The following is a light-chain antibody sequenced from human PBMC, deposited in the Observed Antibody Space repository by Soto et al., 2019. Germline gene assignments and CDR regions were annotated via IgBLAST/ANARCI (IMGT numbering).Light chain of an antibody. Sequence: IVLTQSAGTLSLSPGERATLSCRASQSVRSSYLAWYQQKPGQAPRLLIYGASSRASGIPDRFSGSGSGTDFTLTISRLEPEDFAVYYCQQYGSSGTFGQGTKVDIK. CDR3: QQYGSSGT. CDR1: QSVRSSY. V-gene: IGKV3-20*01. CDR2: GAS. J-gene: IGKJ1*01.